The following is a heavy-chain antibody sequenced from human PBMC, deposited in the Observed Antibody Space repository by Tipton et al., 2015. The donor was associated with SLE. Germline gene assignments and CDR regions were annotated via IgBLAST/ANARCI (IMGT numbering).Heavy chain of an antibody. J-gene: IGHJ4*02. CDR2: ISYDGSNK. CDR1: GLSFSNYA. V-gene: IGHV3-30*04. Sequence: SLRLSCAASGLSFSNYAMSWVRQAPGKGLEWVAVISYDGSNKYYADSVKGRFTISRDNSKSTLSLQMNSLRAEDTAIYYCARDGYFYDTSGYYVDYWGPGTLVSVSA. CDR3: ARDGYFYDTSGYYVDY. D-gene: IGHD3-22*01.